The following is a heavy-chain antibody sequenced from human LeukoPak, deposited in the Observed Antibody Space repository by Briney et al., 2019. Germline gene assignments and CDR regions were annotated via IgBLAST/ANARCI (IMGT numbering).Heavy chain of an antibody. D-gene: IGHD2-2*01. Sequence: SETLSLTCAVYGGSFSGYYWSWLRQPPGKGLEWIGEINHSGSTNYNPSLKSRVTISVDTSKNQFSLKLSSVTAADTAVYYCARGRPAEIVVVPAATTPTFDYWGQGTLVTASS. CDR2: INHSGST. J-gene: IGHJ4*02. V-gene: IGHV4-34*01. CDR1: GGSFSGYY. CDR3: ARGRPAEIVVVPAATTPTFDY.